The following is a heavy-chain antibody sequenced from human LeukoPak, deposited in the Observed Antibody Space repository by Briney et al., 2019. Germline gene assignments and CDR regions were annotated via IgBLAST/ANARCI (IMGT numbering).Heavy chain of an antibody. CDR2: IYTVGRST. Sequence: GGSLKLSCASSRFTFISYAMSWVRQPRGKGLVWVSRIYTVGRSTAYAVSLKGRFTFSRVNPHNTLHLPINSPSAERKAVYFGARAQYCSSTGCPGGWFGPWGQGTLVTVSS. CDR1: RFTFISYA. V-gene: IGHV3-74*01. CDR3: ARAQYCSSTGCPGGWFGP. J-gene: IGHJ5*02. D-gene: IGHD2-2*01.